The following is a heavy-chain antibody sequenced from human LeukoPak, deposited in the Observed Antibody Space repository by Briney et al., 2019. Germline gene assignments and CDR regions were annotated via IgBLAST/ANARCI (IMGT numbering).Heavy chain of an antibody. Sequence: ASVKVSCKASGYTFTSYYMHWVRQAPGQGLEWMGIINPSGGSTSYAQKSQGRVTMTRDTSTSTVYMELSSLRSEDTAVYYCARDCAGSPNYYYYGMDVWGQGTTVTVSS. CDR2: INPSGGST. V-gene: IGHV1-46*01. J-gene: IGHJ6*02. CDR1: GYTFTSYY. CDR3: ARDCAGSPNYYYYGMDV. D-gene: IGHD2-15*01.